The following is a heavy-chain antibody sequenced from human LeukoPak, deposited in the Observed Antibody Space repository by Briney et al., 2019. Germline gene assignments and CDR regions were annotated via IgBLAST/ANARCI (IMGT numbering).Heavy chain of an antibody. CDR2: INHSGST. Sequence: SGTLSLTCAVSGGSISSSNWWSWVRQPPGKGLEWIREINHSGSTNYNPSLKSRVTISVDKSKNQFSLKLSSVTAADTAVYYCAREGGYYDSSPPTGFDPWGQGTLVTVSS. CDR1: GGSISSSNW. V-gene: IGHV4-4*02. J-gene: IGHJ5*02. D-gene: IGHD3-22*01. CDR3: AREGGYYDSSPPTGFDP.